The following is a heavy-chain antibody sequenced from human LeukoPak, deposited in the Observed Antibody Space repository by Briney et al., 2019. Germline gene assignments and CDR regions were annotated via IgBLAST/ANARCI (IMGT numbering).Heavy chain of an antibody. V-gene: IGHV3-49*03. CDR1: GFTFGDYA. CDR3: TTRHIAGRPVFYMDV. J-gene: IGHJ6*03. CDR2: IRRKAYGGTT. D-gene: IGHD6-6*01. Sequence: GGSLRLSCTASGFTFGDYAMSWFRQAPGKGVEWVGFIRRKAYGGTTEYAASVQDRCTISRDDSKSIAYLQMNSLKTEDTAVYYCTTRHIAGRPVFYMDVWGKGTTVTVSS.